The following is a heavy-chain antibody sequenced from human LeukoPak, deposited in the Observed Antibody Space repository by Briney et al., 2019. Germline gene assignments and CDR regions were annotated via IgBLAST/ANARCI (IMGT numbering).Heavy chain of an antibody. CDR3: ARGAGVAAAGTGSDY. Sequence: GASVNVSCKASGYTFTSYYMHWVRQAPGQGLEWMGIINPSGGSTSYAQKFQGRVTMTRDTSTSTVYMELSSLRSEDTAVYYCARGAGVAAAGTGSDYWGQGTLVTVSS. J-gene: IGHJ4*02. CDR1: GYTFTSYY. V-gene: IGHV1-46*01. D-gene: IGHD6-13*01. CDR2: INPSGGST.